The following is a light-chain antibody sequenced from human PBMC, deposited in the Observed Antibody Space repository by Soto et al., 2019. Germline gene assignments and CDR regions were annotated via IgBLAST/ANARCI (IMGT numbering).Light chain of an antibody. CDR1: QGISRW. V-gene: IGKV1-5*03. Sequence: DIQRTQSPSTLSAAVGDTVTITCRAGQGISRWLAWYQQKPGRAPNLLIYEASTLESGVPSRFSGSGSGTEFTLTISSLHPDDFATYYCHQYDTYSWTFGQGTQVEIK. CDR3: HQYDTYSWT. CDR2: EAS. J-gene: IGKJ1*01.